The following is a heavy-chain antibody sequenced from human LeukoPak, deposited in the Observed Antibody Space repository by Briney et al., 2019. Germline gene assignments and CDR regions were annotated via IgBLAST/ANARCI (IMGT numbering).Heavy chain of an antibody. CDR3: TTPYLLVW. V-gene: IGHV3-15*01. J-gene: IGHJ4*02. Sequence: PGGSLRLSCAASGFTFSNAWMSWVRQAPGKGLEWVGRIKSKTDGGYTDYAAPVKDRFTISRDDSKNTLYLQMNSLKTEDTAVYYCTTPYLLVWWGQGTLVTVSS. CDR2: IKSKTDGGYT. CDR1: GFTFSNAW. D-gene: IGHD2-8*02.